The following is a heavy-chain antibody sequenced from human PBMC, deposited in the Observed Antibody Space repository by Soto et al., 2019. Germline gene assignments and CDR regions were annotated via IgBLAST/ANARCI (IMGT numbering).Heavy chain of an antibody. Sequence: QVQLVQSGAEVKKPGASVKVSCKASGYTFTNYAMNWVRQAPGQRLEWMGWINAGNGNTKYSQKFQGRVTITRDTSASTAYTALSSLRSEDTAVYYCARGGSLDWYFDLWGRGNLVTVSS. D-gene: IGHD1-26*01. CDR2: INAGNGNT. CDR3: ARGGSLDWYFDL. V-gene: IGHV1-3*01. J-gene: IGHJ2*01. CDR1: GYTFTNYA.